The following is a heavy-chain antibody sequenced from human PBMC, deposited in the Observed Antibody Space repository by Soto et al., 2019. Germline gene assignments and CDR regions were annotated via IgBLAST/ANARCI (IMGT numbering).Heavy chain of an antibody. D-gene: IGHD6-19*01. CDR3: AKVRYSSPMGYYYGMDV. Sequence: ASVKVSCKASRVAFSKFIVTWVRQAPGLGLEWVGGIIPIFGTANYAQKFQGRVTITADESTSTSYMEVNNLRSEDTAVYYCAKVRYSSPMGYYYGMDVWGQGTTVTVSS. V-gene: IGHV1-69*13. CDR2: IIPIFGTA. J-gene: IGHJ6*02. CDR1: RVAFSKFI.